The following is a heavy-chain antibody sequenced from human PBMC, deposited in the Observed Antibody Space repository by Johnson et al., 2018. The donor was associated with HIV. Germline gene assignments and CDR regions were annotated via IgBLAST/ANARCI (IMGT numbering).Heavy chain of an antibody. CDR3: AKPHQYDSSGYWSGRDASDI. J-gene: IGHJ3*02. Sequence: QVQLVESGGGVVQPGRSLRLSCEASGFNFSSYGMHWVRQAPGKGLEWVAVISYDGSNKYYADSVKGRFTISRDNSKNTLYLQMNSLRAEDTAVYYCAKPHQYDSSGYWSGRDASDIWGQGTMVTVSS. V-gene: IGHV3-30*19. CDR2: ISYDGSNK. CDR1: GFNFSSYG. D-gene: IGHD3-22*01.